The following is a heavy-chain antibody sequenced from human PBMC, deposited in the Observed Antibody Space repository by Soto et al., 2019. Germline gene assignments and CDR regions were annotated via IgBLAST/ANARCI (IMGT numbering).Heavy chain of an antibody. CDR2: IYYSGST. CDR1: GGSISSGGYY. J-gene: IGHJ5*02. D-gene: IGHD2-15*01. CDR3: ARVGGINWFDP. Sequence: QVQLQESGPGLVKPSQTLSLTCTVSGGSISSGGYYWSWIRQHPGKGVEWIGYIYYSGSTYYNPSLKSRVTISLDTSKNQCSLKLSSVTAADTAVYYCARVGGINWFDPWGQGTLVTVSS. V-gene: IGHV4-31*03.